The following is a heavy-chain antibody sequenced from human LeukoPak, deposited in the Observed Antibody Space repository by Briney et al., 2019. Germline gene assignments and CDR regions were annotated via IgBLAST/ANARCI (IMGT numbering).Heavy chain of an antibody. D-gene: IGHD1-26*01. CDR3: ASGGGSYYGGWFDP. J-gene: IGHJ5*02. Sequence: SSETLSLTCTVSGGSISSSSYYWGWIRQPPGKGLEWIGSIYYSGSTYYNPSLKSRVTISVDTSKNQFSLKLSSVTAADTAVYYCASGGGSYYGGWFDPWGQGTLVTVSS. V-gene: IGHV4-39*01. CDR2: IYYSGST. CDR1: GGSISSSSYY.